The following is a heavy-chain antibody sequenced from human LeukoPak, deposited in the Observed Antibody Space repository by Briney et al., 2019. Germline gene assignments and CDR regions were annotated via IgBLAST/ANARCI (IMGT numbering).Heavy chain of an antibody. CDR1: GFTVSSNY. J-gene: IGHJ4*02. V-gene: IGHV3-53*05. CDR2: LYNGGNT. Sequence: GGSLRLSCAVSGFTVSSNYMSWVRQAPGKGLEWVSVLYNGGNTYYADSVKGRFTVSRDNSRNTLYLQMNSLRAEDTAVYYCARDRAKVIATLMEWGQGTLVTVSS. D-gene: IGHD2-21*01. CDR3: ARDRAKVIATLME.